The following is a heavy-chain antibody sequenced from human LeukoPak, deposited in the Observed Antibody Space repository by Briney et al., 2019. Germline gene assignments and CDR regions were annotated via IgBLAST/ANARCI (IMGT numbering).Heavy chain of an antibody. CDR2: IIPIFGTA. CDR1: GGTVSSYA. J-gene: IGHJ6*02. CDR3: ARTVLSVDYYGMDV. D-gene: IGHD2-21*01. V-gene: IGHV1-69*13. Sequence: SVKVSCKASGGTVSSYAISWVRQAPGQGLEWMGGIIPIFGTANYAQKFQGRVTITADESTSTAYMELSSLRSEDTAVYYCARTVLSVDYYGMDVWGQGTTVTVSS.